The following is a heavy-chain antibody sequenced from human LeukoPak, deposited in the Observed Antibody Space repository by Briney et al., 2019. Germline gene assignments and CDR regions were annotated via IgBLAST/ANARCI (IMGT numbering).Heavy chain of an antibody. V-gene: IGHV4-59*01. CDR2: IYYSGST. Sequence: SETLSLTCTVSGGSISSYYWSWLRQPPGKGLEWIGYIYYSGSTNYNPSLKSRVTISVDTSKNQFSLKLSSVTAADTAVYYCARDSKYCSGGSCYFDVDYWGQGTLVTVSS. CDR3: ARDSKYCSGGSCYFDVDY. CDR1: GGSISSYY. D-gene: IGHD2-15*01. J-gene: IGHJ4*02.